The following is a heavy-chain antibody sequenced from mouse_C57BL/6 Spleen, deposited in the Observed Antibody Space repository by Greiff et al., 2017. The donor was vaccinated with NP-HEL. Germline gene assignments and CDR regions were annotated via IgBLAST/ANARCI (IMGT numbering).Heavy chain of an antibody. CDR3: ARSPSGTGNYAMDY. CDR1: GYTFTSYW. V-gene: IGHV1-52*01. CDR2: IDPSDSET. D-gene: IGHD4-1*01. J-gene: IGHJ4*01. Sequence: QVQLQQPGAELVRPGSSVKLSCKASGYTFTSYWMHWVKQRPIQGLEWIGNIDPSDSETHYNQKFKDKATLTVDKSSSTAYMQLSSLTSEDSAVYYCARSPSGTGNYAMDYWGQGTSVTVSS.